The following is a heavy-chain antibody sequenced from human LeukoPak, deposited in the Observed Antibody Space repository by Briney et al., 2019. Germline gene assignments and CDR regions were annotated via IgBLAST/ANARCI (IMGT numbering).Heavy chain of an antibody. CDR2: ISSSGSTI. V-gene: IGHV3-48*03. J-gene: IGHJ6*03. D-gene: IGHD6-19*01. CDR1: GFTFSSYE. CDR3: ARDSGAVAGYYYYYYMDV. Sequence: GGSLRLSCAASGFTFSSYEMNWVRQAPGKGLEWVSYISSSGSTIYYADSVKGRFTISRDNAKNSLYLQMNSLRAEDTAVYYCARDSGAVAGYYYYYYMDVWGKGTTVTISS.